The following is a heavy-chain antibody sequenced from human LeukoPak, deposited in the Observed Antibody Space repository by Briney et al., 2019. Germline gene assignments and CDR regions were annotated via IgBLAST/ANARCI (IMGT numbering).Heavy chain of an antibody. V-gene: IGHV3-23*01. CDR2: LSGAGVKT. J-gene: IGHJ1*01. Sequence: GGSLRLSCTASDSTIDSYPLTWLRQAPGKGLEWGSTLSGAGVKTYYADSVQGRFTVSRDISKDTLYLQMNSLRDDDTAVYYCARGSAKYYRGYFHPWRQGTLVTVSS. D-gene: IGHD2/OR15-2a*01. CDR3: ARGSAKYYRGYFHP. CDR1: DSTIDSYP.